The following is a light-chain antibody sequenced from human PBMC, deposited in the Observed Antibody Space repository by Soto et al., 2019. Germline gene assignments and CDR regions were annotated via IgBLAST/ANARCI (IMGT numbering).Light chain of an antibody. CDR1: SSDVGAYNY. CDR3: SSSTTRNTRV. V-gene: IGLV2-14*01. Sequence: QSVLTQPASVSGSPGQSITISCTGTSSDVGAYNYVSWFQQHPGKAPRLMIYDVSDRPSGVSNRFSGSKSGNTASLTISGLQAEDEADYYCSSSTTRNTRVFGGGTKVTVL. J-gene: IGLJ2*01. CDR2: DVS.